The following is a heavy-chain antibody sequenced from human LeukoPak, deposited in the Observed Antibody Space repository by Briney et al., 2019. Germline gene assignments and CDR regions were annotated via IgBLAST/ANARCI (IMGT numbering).Heavy chain of an antibody. CDR3: ARSPAGGSSSWYWFDP. J-gene: IGHJ5*02. CDR1: GGSISSSSDY. D-gene: IGHD6-13*01. V-gene: IGHV4-39*01. Sequence: SETLSLTCTASGGSISSSSDYWGWIHQPPGKGLEWIGSIYYSGSTYYNPSLKSRVTISVDTSKNQFSLKLSSVTAAVTAVYYCARSPAGGSSSWYWFDPWGQGTLVTASS. CDR2: IYYSGST.